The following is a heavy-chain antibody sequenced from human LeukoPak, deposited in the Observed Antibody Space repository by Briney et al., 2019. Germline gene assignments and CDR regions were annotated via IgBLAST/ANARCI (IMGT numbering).Heavy chain of an antibody. V-gene: IGHV1-69*13. Sequence: SVKVSCTASGGTFSSYAISWVRQAPGQGLEWMGGIIPIFGTANYAQKFQGRVTITADESTSTAYMELSSLRSEDTAVYYCARVLERRLDYYYGMDVWGQGTTVTVS. J-gene: IGHJ6*02. CDR3: ARVLERRLDYYYGMDV. CDR2: IIPIFGTA. D-gene: IGHD1-1*01. CDR1: GGTFSSYA.